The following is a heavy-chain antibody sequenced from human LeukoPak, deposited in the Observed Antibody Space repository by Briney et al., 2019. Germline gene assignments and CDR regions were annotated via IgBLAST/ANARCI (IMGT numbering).Heavy chain of an antibody. CDR1: GYTFTSYA. CDR3: ARVTMVRGVISPTNWLDP. J-gene: IGHJ5*02. Sequence: ASVKVSCKASGYTFTSYAMHWVRQAPGQRLEWMGWINAGNGNTKYPQKFQGRVTIARDTSASTAYMELSSLRSEDTAVYYCARVTMVRGVISPTNWLDPWGQGTLVTVSS. CDR2: INAGNGNT. V-gene: IGHV1-3*01. D-gene: IGHD3-10*01.